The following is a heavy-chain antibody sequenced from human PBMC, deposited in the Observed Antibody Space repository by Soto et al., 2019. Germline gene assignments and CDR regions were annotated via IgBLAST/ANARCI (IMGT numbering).Heavy chain of an antibody. V-gene: IGHV3-48*02. CDR1: GFNFHTYT. D-gene: IGHD2-21*01. Sequence: DVQLVESGGGLVKPGGSLRLSCAASGFNFHTYTMTWVRQAPGKGLEWVSYISGTSETIFYADSVKGRFTISRDNAKNALYLQLTSLRDEETAVYYCETVYCRSDNCHFTHWGQGTLVTVSS. CDR2: ISGTSETI. CDR3: ETVYCRSDNCHFTH. J-gene: IGHJ4*02.